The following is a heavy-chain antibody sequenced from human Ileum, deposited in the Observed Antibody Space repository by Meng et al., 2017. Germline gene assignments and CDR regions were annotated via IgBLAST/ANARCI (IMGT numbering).Heavy chain of an antibody. CDR3: ARDCYYGSGSIPDPFDI. D-gene: IGHD3-10*01. J-gene: IGHJ3*02. CDR2: IGPTGATM. Sequence: GESLKISCAASGFIFSSYEMNWVRQAPGKGLEWVSYIGPTGATMYYADSVKGRFTISRDNAKNSLYLQMNSLRAEDTAVYYCARDCYYGSGSIPDPFDIWGQGTLVTVSS. CDR1: GFIFSSYE. V-gene: IGHV3-48*03.